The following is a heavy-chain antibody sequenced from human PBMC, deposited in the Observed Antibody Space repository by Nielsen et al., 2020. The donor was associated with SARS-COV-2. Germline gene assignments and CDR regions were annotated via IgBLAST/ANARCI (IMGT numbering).Heavy chain of an antibody. CDR1: GFPFSDFT. J-gene: IGHJ4*02. V-gene: IGHV3-30-3*01. Sequence: GGSLRLSCAASGFPFSDFTMHWVRQAPGKGLEWVANISYDGTNKYYADSVKGRFTFSRDNAANTLSLQMRSLRAEDTAVYFCIRAGTYNYGLAYWGQGVLVKVSS. CDR3: IRAGTYNYGLAY. CDR2: ISYDGTNK. D-gene: IGHD5-18*01.